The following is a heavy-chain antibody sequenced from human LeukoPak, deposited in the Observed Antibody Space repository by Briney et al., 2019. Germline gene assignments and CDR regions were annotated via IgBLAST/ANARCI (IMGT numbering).Heavy chain of an antibody. Sequence: SETLSLTCTVSGGSISSYYWSWIRQPPGKGLEWIGYIYYSGSTNYNPSLKSRVTISVDTSKNQFSLKLSSVTAADTAVYYCARAQRASVNYYYYGMDVWGQGTTVTVSS. J-gene: IGHJ6*02. V-gene: IGHV4-59*01. CDR1: GGSISSYY. D-gene: IGHD6-25*01. CDR3: ARAQRASVNYYYYGMDV. CDR2: IYYSGST.